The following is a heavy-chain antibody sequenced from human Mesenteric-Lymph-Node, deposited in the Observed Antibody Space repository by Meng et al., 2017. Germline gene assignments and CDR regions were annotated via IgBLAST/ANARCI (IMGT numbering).Heavy chain of an antibody. CDR1: GNTFTIYA. Sequence: QFSRAGGKVEAAGVKAKCAGKASGNTFTIYARHWVRQSTGQRLEWMGWINYGNGNKKYSQKYHGSVNITIDTSARNAYMELCMLISEATAEYYCEREYIAVAGTFGYWGQGTLVTVSS. CDR3: EREYIAVAGTFGY. D-gene: IGHD6-19*01. V-gene: IGHV1-3*01. J-gene: IGHJ4*02. CDR2: INYGNGNK.